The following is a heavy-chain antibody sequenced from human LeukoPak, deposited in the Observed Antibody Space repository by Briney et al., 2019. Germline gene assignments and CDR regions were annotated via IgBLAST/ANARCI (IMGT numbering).Heavy chain of an antibody. CDR1: GCIFSNNW. Sequence: GGSLRLSCAASGCIFSNNWMGWVRQAPGKGLEWVGNINPDGSDQYYVDSVKGRFIISRDNTKHAVYLQMASVSAEDAAVYYCARWTAPKYCAGCRCYDFYYMDVWGQGTTVTVFS. CDR3: ARWTAPKYCAGCRCYDFYYMDV. CDR2: INPDGSDQ. D-gene: IGHD2-8*02. J-gene: IGHJ6*03. V-gene: IGHV3-7*01.